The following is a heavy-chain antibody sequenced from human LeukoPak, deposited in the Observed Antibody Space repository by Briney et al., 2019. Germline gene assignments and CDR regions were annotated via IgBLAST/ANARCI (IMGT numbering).Heavy chain of an antibody. CDR1: GGSFSGYY. CDR2: INYSGST. CDR3: ARGVCSGGSCYSEWNY. D-gene: IGHD2-15*01. V-gene: IGHV4-34*01. J-gene: IGHJ4*02. Sequence: SETLSLTCAVYGGSFSGYYWSWIRQPPGKGLEWIREINYSGSTNYNPSLKSRVTISVDTSKNQFSLKLSSVTAADTAVYYCARGVCSGGSCYSEWNYWGQGTLVTVSS.